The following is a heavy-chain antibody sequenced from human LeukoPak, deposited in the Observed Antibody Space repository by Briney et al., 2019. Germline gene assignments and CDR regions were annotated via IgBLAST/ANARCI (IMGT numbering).Heavy chain of an antibody. CDR3: AKESDYAYNWFDP. V-gene: IGHV3-23*01. Sequence: PGGSLRLSCAASGFIFSNYAMSWVRQSPGKGLEWVSTISNSSGTTYYAESVKGRFTISRDNSKNTLYLQINTLRADDTAIYYCAKESDYAYNWFDPWGQGTLVTVSS. CDR1: GFIFSNYA. J-gene: IGHJ5*02. D-gene: IGHD4-17*01. CDR2: ISNSSGTT.